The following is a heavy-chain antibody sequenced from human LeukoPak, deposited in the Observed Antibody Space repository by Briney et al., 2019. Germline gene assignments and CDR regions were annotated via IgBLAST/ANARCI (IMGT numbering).Heavy chain of an antibody. D-gene: IGHD1-26*01. V-gene: IGHV5-51*01. CDR3: ARRRDLYSGSYYPFDY. J-gene: IGHJ4*02. CDR1: GYSFTNYW. Sequence: GESLKISCKISGYSFTNYWIGWVRQMPGKGLEWMGIIYPGDSETRYSPSFQGQVTISADKSISTAYLQWSSLKASDTAMYYCARRRDLYSGSYYPFDYWGQGTLVTVSS. CDR2: IYPGDSET.